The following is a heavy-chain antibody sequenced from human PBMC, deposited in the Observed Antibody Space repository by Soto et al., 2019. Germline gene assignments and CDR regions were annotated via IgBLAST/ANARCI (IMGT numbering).Heavy chain of an antibody. CDR3: VKDLFSWPADYYFDY. V-gene: IGHV3-30*18. CDR2: ISYDGSNK. CDR1: GFTFSSYG. Sequence: GGSLRLSCAASGFTFSSYGMHWVRQAPGKGLEWVAVISYDGSNKYYADSVKGRFTISRDNSKNTLYLQMNSLRAEDTAVYYCVKDLFSWPADYYFDYWGQGTLVTVSS. J-gene: IGHJ4*02. D-gene: IGHD2-15*01.